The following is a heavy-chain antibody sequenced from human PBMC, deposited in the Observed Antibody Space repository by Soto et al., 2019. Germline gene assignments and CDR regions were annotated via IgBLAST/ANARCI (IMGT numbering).Heavy chain of an antibody. D-gene: IGHD2-2*01. CDR3: ARSQGSSTSLEIYDYYYYGMDV. V-gene: IGHV1-69*01. Sequence: QVQLVQSGAEVKKPGSSVKVSCNASGGTFSSYAISWVRQAPGQGLEWMGGIIPISGTATYAQKFQGRVTLTADESTSTAYMELSSLRSEDTAVYYCARSQGSSTSLEIYDYYYYGMDVWGQGTTVTVSS. CDR1: GGTFSSYA. CDR2: IIPISGTA. J-gene: IGHJ6*02.